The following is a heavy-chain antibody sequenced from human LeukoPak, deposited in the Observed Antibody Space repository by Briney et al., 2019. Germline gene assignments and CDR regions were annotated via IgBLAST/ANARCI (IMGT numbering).Heavy chain of an antibody. V-gene: IGHV3-30*19. CDR1: GFTFSSYG. CDR2: ISYDGSNK. J-gene: IGHJ4*02. Sequence: GGSLRLSCAASGFTFSSYGMHWVRQAPGKGLEWVAVISYDGSNKYYADSVKGRFTISRDNFKNTLYLQMNSLRAEDTAVYYCARALVVVIAIVDYWGQGTLVTVSS. D-gene: IGHD2-21*01. CDR3: ARALVVVIAIVDY.